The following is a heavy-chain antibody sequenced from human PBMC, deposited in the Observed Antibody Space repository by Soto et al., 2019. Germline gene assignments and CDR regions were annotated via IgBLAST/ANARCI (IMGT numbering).Heavy chain of an antibody. D-gene: IGHD5-12*01. J-gene: IGHJ4*02. CDR2: IIPNYGNT. CDR1: GGTFSSYA. V-gene: IGHV1-18*01. CDR3: ARGLPVATTLDY. Sequence: ASVKVSCKASGGTFSSYAISWVRQAPGQGLEWMGGIIPNYGNTNYAQKLQGRVTMTTDTSTSTAYMELRSLRSDDTAVYYCARGLPVATTLDYWGQGTLVTVSS.